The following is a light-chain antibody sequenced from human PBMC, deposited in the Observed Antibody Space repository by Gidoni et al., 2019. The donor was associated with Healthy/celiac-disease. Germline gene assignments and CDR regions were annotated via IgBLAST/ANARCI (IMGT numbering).Light chain of an antibody. CDR1: SSHIGSNY. CDR2: RNN. CDR3: AAWDDSLSGPWV. Sequence: QSVLTHPPSASGTPGQRFTLSCSGSSSHIGSNYVYWYQQLPGTAPNLLIYRNNQRPSGVPDRFSGSKSGTSASLAISGLRSEDEADYYCAAWDDSLSGPWVFGGGTKLTVL. V-gene: IGLV1-47*01. J-gene: IGLJ3*02.